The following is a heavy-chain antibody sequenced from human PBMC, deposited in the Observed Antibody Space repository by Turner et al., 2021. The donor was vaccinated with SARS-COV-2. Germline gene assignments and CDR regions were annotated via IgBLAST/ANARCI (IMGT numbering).Heavy chain of an antibody. CDR3: ARGIKGVLMSGSYYYYGMDV. Sequence: VQIQHRGAGRYKPSESLTLTCDVYGGSCSGYYWSWIRQPPGKGLEWIGEINHSGSTNYNPSLKSRVTISVDTSKNQFSLKLRSVTAADTAVYYCARGIKGVLMSGSYYYYGMDVWGQGTTVTVSS. D-gene: IGHD1-26*01. CDR2: INHSGST. V-gene: IGHV4-34*01. CDR1: GGSCSGYY. J-gene: IGHJ6*02.